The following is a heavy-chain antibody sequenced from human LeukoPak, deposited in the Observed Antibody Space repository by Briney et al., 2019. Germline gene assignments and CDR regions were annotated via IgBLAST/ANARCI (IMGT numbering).Heavy chain of an antibody. J-gene: IGHJ4*02. Sequence: GGSLPLSCAASGFTFSGSAIHWVRQASGKGLEWVGRIGTTADNYATAYAASVKGRFTISRDDSKNTAYLQMNSLKTEDTAVYYCSGVVRTLYYWGQGTMVTVSS. CDR2: IGTTADNYAT. CDR1: GFTFSGSA. CDR3: SGVVRTLYY. D-gene: IGHD2-21*01. V-gene: IGHV3-73*01.